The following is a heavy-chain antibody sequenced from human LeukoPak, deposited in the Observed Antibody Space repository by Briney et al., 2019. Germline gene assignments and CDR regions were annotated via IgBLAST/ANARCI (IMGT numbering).Heavy chain of an antibody. CDR3: ALDCTNGVCYNY. D-gene: IGHD2-8*01. J-gene: IGHJ4*02. CDR1: GYTFTSYD. V-gene: IGHV1-8*01. Sequence: GASVKVSCKASGYTFTSYDINWVRQATGQGLEWMGWMNPNSGNTGYAQKFQGRVTMTRNTSISTADMELSSLRSEDTAVYCCALDCTNGVCYNYWGQGTLVTVSS. CDR2: MNPNSGNT.